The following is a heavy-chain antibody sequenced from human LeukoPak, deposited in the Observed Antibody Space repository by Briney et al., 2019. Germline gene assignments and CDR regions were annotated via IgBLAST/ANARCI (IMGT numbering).Heavy chain of an antibody. V-gene: IGHV4-59*08. CDR1: GGSISSYY. D-gene: IGHD6-19*01. CDR3: ARGGFGYSSGWYLDY. Sequence: SSETLSLTCTVSGGSISSYYWSWIRQPPGKGLEWIGYIYYSGSTNYNPSLKSRVTISVDTSKNQFSLKLSSVTAADTAVYYCARGGFGYSSGWYLDYWGQGTLVTVSS. J-gene: IGHJ4*02. CDR2: IYYSGST.